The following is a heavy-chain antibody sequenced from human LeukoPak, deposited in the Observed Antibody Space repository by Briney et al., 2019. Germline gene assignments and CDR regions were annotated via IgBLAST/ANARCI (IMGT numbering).Heavy chain of an antibody. CDR2: ISSSGKTV. J-gene: IGHJ4*02. CDR3: ARLGYCNTGSCYSLDY. V-gene: IGHV3-48*03. Sequence: GGSLRLSCEVSGFTFSSYEMNWVRQAPGKGLEWISYISSSGKTVFYADSVKGRFTISRDNAKNSLFLQVSSLRAEDTALYYCARLGYCNTGSCYSLDYWGQGTLVTVSS. CDR1: GFTFSSYE. D-gene: IGHD2-15*01.